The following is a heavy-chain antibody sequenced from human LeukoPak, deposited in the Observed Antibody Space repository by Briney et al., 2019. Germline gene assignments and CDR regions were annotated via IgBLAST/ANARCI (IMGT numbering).Heavy chain of an antibody. CDR1: GFTFSSCS. D-gene: IGHD2-21*02. CDR3: AKFVVVTAIRSPFDY. Sequence: GGSLRLSCAASGFTFSSCSMNWVRQAPGKGLEWVSAISGSGGSTYYADSVKGRFTISRDNSKNTLYLQMNSLRAEDTAVYYCAKFVVVTAIRSPFDYWGQGTLVTVSS. V-gene: IGHV3-23*01. CDR2: ISGSGGST. J-gene: IGHJ4*02.